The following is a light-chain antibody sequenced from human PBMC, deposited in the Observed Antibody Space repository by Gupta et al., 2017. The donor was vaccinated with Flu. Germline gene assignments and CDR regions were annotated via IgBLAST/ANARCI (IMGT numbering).Light chain of an antibody. CDR3: QQSYSTPRKT. J-gene: IGKJ1*01. V-gene: IGKV1-39*01. CDR1: QSISSY. Sequence: DIQMTQSPSSLSASVGDRVTITCRASQSISSYLNWYQQKPGKAPKLLIYAASSLQSGVPSRFSGSGSGTDFTLTISSRQPEDFATYYCQQSYSTPRKTFGQGTKVEIK. CDR2: AAS.